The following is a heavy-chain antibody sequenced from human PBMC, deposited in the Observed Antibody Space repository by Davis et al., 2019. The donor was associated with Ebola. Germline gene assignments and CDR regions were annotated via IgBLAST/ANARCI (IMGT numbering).Heavy chain of an antibody. Sequence: GESLKISCAASGFTFDDYRMSWIRQAPGKGLEWVSYISNSGSSIYYADSVKGRFTISRDNSKNTLYLQMNSLRAEDTAVYYCAKAPLSTGRVFFDYWGQGTLVTVSS. J-gene: IGHJ4*02. CDR2: ISNSGSSI. V-gene: IGHV3-11*01. D-gene: IGHD1-14*01. CDR1: GFTFDDYR. CDR3: AKAPLSTGRVFFDY.